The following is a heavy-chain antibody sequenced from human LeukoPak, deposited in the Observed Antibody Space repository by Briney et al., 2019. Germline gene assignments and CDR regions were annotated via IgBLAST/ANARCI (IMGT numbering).Heavy chain of an antibody. Sequence: ASVKVSCKVSGYTLTELSMHWVRQAPGKGLEWMGGFDREDGETIYAQKFQGRVTMTEDPSTDTAYMELSSLRSEDTAVYYCATALTWELPPNDAFDIWGQGTMVTVSS. CDR3: ATALTWELPPNDAFDI. D-gene: IGHD1-26*01. J-gene: IGHJ3*02. CDR1: GYTLTELS. CDR2: FDREDGET. V-gene: IGHV1-24*01.